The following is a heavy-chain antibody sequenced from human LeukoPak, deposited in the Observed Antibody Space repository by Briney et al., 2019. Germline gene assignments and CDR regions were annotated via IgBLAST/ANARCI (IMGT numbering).Heavy chain of an antibody. CDR3: ARDTNVGYYDILTGYYVKLNWFDP. Sequence: ASVKVSCKASGYTFTSYYMHWVRQAPGQGLEWMGIINPSGGSTSYAQKFQGRVTMTRDTSTSTVYMELSSLRSEDTAVYYCARDTNVGYYDILTGYYVKLNWFDPWGQGTLATVSS. J-gene: IGHJ5*02. CDR2: INPSGGST. D-gene: IGHD3-9*01. CDR1: GYTFTSYY. V-gene: IGHV1-46*01.